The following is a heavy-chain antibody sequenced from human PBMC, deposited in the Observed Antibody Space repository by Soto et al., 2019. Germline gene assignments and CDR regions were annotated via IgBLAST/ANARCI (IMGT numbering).Heavy chain of an antibody. CDR1: GGTFSSYT. Sequence: QVQLVQSGAEVKKPGSSVKVSCKASGGTFSSYTISWVRQAPGQGLEWMGRIILPMLGTANYAQKFQGRVTITADKSTSTAYMELSSLRSEDTAVYYCARDRVVVAATPDTWFDPWGQGTLVIVSS. J-gene: IGHJ5*02. V-gene: IGHV1-69*08. D-gene: IGHD2-15*01. CDR3: ARDRVVVAATPDTWFDP. CDR2: IILPMLGTA.